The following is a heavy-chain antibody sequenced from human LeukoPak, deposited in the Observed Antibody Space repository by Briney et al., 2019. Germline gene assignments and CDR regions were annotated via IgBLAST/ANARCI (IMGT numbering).Heavy chain of an antibody. J-gene: IGHJ4*02. D-gene: IGHD5-24*01. CDR3: TRVGYIDEGVDY. CDR1: GFPFSSHW. CDR2: IKQDGSKK. Sequence: GGSLRLSCVASGFPFSSHWKTWVRQAPGKGLEWVANIKQDGSKKSYVDSVKGRFTISRDNAKNSLYLQMNSLRAEDTAIYYCTRVGYIDEGVDYWGQGTLVTVSS. V-gene: IGHV3-7*04.